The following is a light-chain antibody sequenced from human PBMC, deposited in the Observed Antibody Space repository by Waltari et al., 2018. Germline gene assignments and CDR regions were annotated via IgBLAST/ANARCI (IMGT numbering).Light chain of an antibody. CDR3: QQDYNFPWT. CDR2: GAS. J-gene: IGKJ2*01. Sequence: EIVMTQSPATLSLSPGERATLSCRASQSASSTYLSWYQQKPGQAPRLLIYGASTRATGIPARFSGSGSGTDFTLTISSLQPEDFAVYYCQQDYNFPWTFGQGTKLEIK. V-gene: IGKV3D-7*01. CDR1: QSASSTY.